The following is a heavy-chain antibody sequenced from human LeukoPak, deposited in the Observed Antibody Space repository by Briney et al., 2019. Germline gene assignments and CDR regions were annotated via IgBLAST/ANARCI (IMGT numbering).Heavy chain of an antibody. D-gene: IGHD4-17*01. CDR2: ISGSSTDI. J-gene: IGHJ4*02. CDR1: GFTFSNYA. V-gene: IGHV3-21*01. CDR3: ARDTGPIDY. Sequence: PGGSLRLSCAASGFTFSNYAMNWVRQAPGKGLEWVSSISGSSTDIYYADSVKGRFTISRDNAKNSLYLQMNSLRAEDTAVYYCARDTGPIDYWGQGTLVTVSS.